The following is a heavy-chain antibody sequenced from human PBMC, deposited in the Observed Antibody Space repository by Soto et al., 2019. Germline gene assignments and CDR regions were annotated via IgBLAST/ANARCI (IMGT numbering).Heavy chain of an antibody. CDR2: IYYSGST. Sequence: PSETLSLTCTVSGGSISSYYWSWIRQPPGKGLEWIGYIYYSGSTNYNPSLKSRVTSRDNSKNTLYLQMNTLRAEDTAVYYCASTEPGAGMLNYYYYYMDVWGKGTTVTVSS. CDR1: GGSISSYY. J-gene: IGHJ6*03. CDR3: ASTEPGAGMLNYYYYYMDV. D-gene: IGHD3-16*01. V-gene: IGHV4-59*12.